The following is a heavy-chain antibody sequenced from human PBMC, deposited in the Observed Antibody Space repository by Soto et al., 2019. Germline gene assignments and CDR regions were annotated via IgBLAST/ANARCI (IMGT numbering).Heavy chain of an antibody. D-gene: IGHD3-9*01. Sequence: SETLSLTCAVSGGSIRSSNWWSWVRQPPGKGLEWIGEIYHSGSTNYNPSLKSRVTISVDKSKNQFSLKLSSVTAADTAVYYCARSDYDILTGPSWGQGTLVTVS. V-gene: IGHV4-4*02. CDR1: GGSIRSSNW. CDR3: ARSDYDILTGPS. CDR2: IYHSGST. J-gene: IGHJ4*02.